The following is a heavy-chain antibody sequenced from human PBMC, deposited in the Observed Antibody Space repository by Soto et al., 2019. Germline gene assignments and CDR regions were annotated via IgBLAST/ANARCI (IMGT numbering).Heavy chain of an antibody. CDR3: ARATRDYGDYGYFDY. V-gene: IGHV4-4*07. D-gene: IGHD4-17*01. CDR1: GASISSYY. CDR2: IYSSGNT. J-gene: IGHJ4*02. Sequence: QVQLQESGPGLVKPSETLSLTCTVSGASISSYYWSWIRQPAGKGLEWIGRIYSSGNTNYNPSLKSRVTMSVDTSKNQFSLKLSSVTAADTAVYYCARATRDYGDYGYFDYWGQGTLVTVSS.